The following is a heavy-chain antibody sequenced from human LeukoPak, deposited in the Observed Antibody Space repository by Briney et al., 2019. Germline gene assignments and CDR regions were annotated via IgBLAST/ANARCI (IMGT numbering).Heavy chain of an antibody. CDR2: IKQDGSEK. V-gene: IGHV3-7*02. D-gene: IGHD4-23*01. CDR3: AGNYGGNSDS. Sequence: SCKASGFTFSSYGMHWVRQAPGKGLEWVANIKQDGSEKYYVDSVKGRFTISRDNAKNSLYLQMNSLRAEDTAVYYCAGNYGGNSDSWGQGTLVTVSS. CDR1: GFTFSSYG. J-gene: IGHJ4*02.